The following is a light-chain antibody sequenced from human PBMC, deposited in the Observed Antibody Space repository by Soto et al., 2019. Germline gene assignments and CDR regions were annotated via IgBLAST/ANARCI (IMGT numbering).Light chain of an antibody. CDR1: QYISNY. V-gene: IGKV1-33*01. Sequence: DIQMTQSPSSLSASVGDRVTITGQASQYISNYLNWYQQKPGKAPKLLIYDASNLETGVPSRFSGSGSGTDFTFTISSLQPEDIATYYCQQYDNLPPLITFGQGTRLEIK. CDR2: DAS. CDR3: QQYDNLPPLIT. J-gene: IGKJ5*01.